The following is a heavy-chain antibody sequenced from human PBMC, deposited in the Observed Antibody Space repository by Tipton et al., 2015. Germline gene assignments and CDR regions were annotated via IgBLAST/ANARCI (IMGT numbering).Heavy chain of an antibody. Sequence: QSGAEVKKPGESLKISCKGSGYIFTSFWIGWVRQMPGKGLEWMGTIYPGDSETRYNPSFQGQVTISADKSITTAYLQWRSLKASDTAMYYCVRRARRVGSHSYPYYFDYWGQGTLVPVSS. J-gene: IGHJ4*02. CDR3: VRRARRVGSHSYPYYFDY. V-gene: IGHV5-51*01. D-gene: IGHD1-26*01. CDR2: IYPGDSET. CDR1: GYIFTSFW.